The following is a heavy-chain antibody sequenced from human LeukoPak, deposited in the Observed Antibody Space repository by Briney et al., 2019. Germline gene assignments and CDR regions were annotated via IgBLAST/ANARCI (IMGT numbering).Heavy chain of an antibody. D-gene: IGHD2-15*01. CDR1: GYTFTGYY. CDR3: ARVLAGGRRYFDL. V-gene: IGHV1-2*02. J-gene: IGHJ2*01. Sequence: ASVKVSCKASGYTFTGYYMHWVRQAPGQGLEWMGWISPNSGGTNYAQKFQGRVTMTRDTSISTAYMELRSLRSDDTAVYYCARVLAGGRRYFDLWGRGTLVTVSS. CDR2: ISPNSGGT.